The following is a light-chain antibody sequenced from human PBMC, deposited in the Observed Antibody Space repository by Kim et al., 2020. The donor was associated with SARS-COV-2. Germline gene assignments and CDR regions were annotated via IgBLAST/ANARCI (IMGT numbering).Light chain of an antibody. V-gene: IGKV3-20*01. Sequence: SPGERATFSCRASQSVSGSYSAWYQQKPGQAPRLLSYDASTRATGIPDRFSGSGSGTDFTLTINRLEPEDFAVYYCQQYGSSPQTFGQGTKVDIK. CDR2: DAS. J-gene: IGKJ1*01. CDR3: QQYGSSPQT. CDR1: QSVSGSY.